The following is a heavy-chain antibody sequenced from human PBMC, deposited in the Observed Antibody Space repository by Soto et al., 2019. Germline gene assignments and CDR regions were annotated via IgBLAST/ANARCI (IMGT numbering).Heavy chain of an antibody. V-gene: IGHV6-1*01. Sequence: QVQLHQSGPGLVKPSQTLSLTCAISGDSVSRTSVAWNWIRQSPSRGLEWVGRTYYRSKWNSDYAVSVRGRITINPDTSKSQFSLQLNSVTPEDTAVYYCVRGQFSAFDCWGQGTLVTVSS. J-gene: IGHJ4*02. CDR2: TYYRSKWNS. CDR1: GDSVSRTSVA. CDR3: VRGQFSAFDC.